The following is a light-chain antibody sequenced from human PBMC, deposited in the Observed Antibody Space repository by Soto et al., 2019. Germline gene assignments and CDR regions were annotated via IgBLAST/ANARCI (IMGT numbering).Light chain of an antibody. J-gene: IGKJ4*01. CDR2: KAS. CDR3: HQASSFPLS. V-gene: IGKV1-12*01. Sequence: YPCSVSASVGDTVTVSCQASQVISSWLAWYQQTKGRAPNILIYKASTRQTGVPARFSGSGSWTDSTLTITRLQPEDVETHYCHQASSFPLSFGEGTQVEIK. CDR1: QVISSW.